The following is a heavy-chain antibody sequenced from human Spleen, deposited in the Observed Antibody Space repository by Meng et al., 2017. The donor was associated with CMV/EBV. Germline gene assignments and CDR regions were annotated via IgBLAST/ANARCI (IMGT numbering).Heavy chain of an antibody. Sequence: ASVKVSCKASGYTFSSYGISWVRQAPGQGLEWMGWISGYNGNRKYVQKFQDRVTMTTDTSTSTAYMELRSLRSDDTAMYYCARAKSVQDPILLEMATTKQALSVFDFWGQGTRVTVSS. V-gene: IGHV1-18*01. CDR3: ARAKSVQDPILLEMATTKQALSVFDF. J-gene: IGHJ3*01. D-gene: IGHD5-24*01. CDR2: ISGYNGNR. CDR1: GYTFSSYG.